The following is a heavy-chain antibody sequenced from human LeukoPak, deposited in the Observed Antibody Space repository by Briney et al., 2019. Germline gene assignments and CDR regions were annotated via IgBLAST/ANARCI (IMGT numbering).Heavy chain of an antibody. D-gene: IGHD3-22*01. J-gene: IGHJ6*02. V-gene: IGHV3-23*01. CDR1: GFTFSSYA. CDR3: AKTEASSGYCPQWNYYGMDV. Sequence: GGSLRLSCAASGFTFSSYAMGWVRQAPGKGLEWVSAISVSGAGTYYADSVKGRFTISRDNPKNTLYLQMNSLRAEDTAVYYCAKTEASSGYCPQWNYYGMDVWGQGTTVTVSS. CDR2: ISVSGAGT.